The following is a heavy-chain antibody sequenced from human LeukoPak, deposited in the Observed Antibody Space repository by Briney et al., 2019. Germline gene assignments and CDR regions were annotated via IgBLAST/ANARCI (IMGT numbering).Heavy chain of an antibody. CDR2: IYYSGST. D-gene: IGHD5-24*01. J-gene: IGHJ3*02. Sequence: SETLSLTCTVSGGSISSHYWSWIRQPPGKGLEWIGYIYYSGSTNYNPSLKSRVTISVDTSKNQFSLKLSSVTAADTAVYYCARDRRDGYNDFDAFDIWGQGTMVTVSS. CDR3: ARDRRDGYNDFDAFDI. V-gene: IGHV4-59*11. CDR1: GGSISSHY.